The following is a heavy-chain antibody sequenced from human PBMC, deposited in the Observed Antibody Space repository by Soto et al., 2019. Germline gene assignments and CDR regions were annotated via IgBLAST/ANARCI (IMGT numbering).Heavy chain of an antibody. CDR1: GYSFTSYW. Sequence: PGESLKISCKGSGYSFTSYWIGWVRQMPGKGLEWMGIIYPGDSDTRYSPSLQGQVTISADKSISTAYLQWSSLKASDTAMYYCARKYYYGSGSYYNSPAFDYWGQGTMVTVSS. V-gene: IGHV5-51*03. CDR3: ARKYYYGSGSYYNSPAFDY. J-gene: IGHJ4*02. CDR2: IYPGDSDT. D-gene: IGHD3-10*01.